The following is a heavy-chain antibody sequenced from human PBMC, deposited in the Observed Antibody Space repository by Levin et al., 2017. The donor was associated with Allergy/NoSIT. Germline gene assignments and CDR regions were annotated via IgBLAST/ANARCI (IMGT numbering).Heavy chain of an antibody. CDR2: LSGSSSNI. D-gene: IGHD4-17*01. J-gene: IGHJ4*02. V-gene: IGHV3-21*01. CDR1: GFTFSSYS. CDR3: ARDLYGDYSLDY. Sequence: GESLKISCAASGFTFSSYSMNWVRQAPGKGLEWVSSLSGSSSNIYYADSVKGRFTVSRDNAKKSLYLQMNSLRVDDTAVYYCARDLYGDYSLDYWGQGILVTVSS.